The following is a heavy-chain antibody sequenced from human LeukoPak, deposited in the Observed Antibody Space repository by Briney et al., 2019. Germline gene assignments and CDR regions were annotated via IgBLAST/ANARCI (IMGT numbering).Heavy chain of an antibody. CDR2: ISGSGGST. CDR1: GYTLTELS. CDR3: AKVTRTGGYNWFDP. Sequence: GASVKVSCKVSGYTLTELSMHWVRQAPGKGLEWVSAISGSGGSTYYADSVKGRFTISRDNSKNTLYLQMNSLRAEDTAVYYCAKVTRTGGYNWFDPWGQGTLVAVSS. V-gene: IGHV3-23*01. D-gene: IGHD3/OR15-3a*01. J-gene: IGHJ5*02.